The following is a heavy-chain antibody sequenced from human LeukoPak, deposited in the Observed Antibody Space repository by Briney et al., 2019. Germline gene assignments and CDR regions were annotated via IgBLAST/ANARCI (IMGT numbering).Heavy chain of an antibody. V-gene: IGHV4-59*12. CDR2: IYYSGST. CDR1: GGSISGYY. D-gene: IGHD6-13*01. J-gene: IGHJ5*02. Sequence: SETLSLTCTVSGGSISGYYWSWIRQPPGKGLEWIGYIYYSGSTNYNPSLKSRVTTSVDTAKNQFSLKLSSVTAADTAVYYCARGCSAGTPHNWFDPWGQGTLVTVSS. CDR3: ARGCSAGTPHNWFDP.